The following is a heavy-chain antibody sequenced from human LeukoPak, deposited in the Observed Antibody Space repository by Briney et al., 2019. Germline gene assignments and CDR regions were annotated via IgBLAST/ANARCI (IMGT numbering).Heavy chain of an antibody. CDR3: ARVGLGYCSSTSCYFDY. D-gene: IGHD2-2*01. Sequence: GASVKVSCKASGYTFTSYGISWVRQAPGQGLELMGWISAYNGNTNYAQKLQGRVTMTTDTSTSTAYMELRSLRSDDTAVYYCARVGLGYCSSTSCYFDYWGQGTLVTVSS. J-gene: IGHJ4*02. CDR1: GYTFTSYG. CDR2: ISAYNGNT. V-gene: IGHV1-18*01.